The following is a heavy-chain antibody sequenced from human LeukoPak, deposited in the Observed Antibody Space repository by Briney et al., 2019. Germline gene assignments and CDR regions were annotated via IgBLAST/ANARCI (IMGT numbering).Heavy chain of an antibody. Sequence: GASVKVSCKASGYTFTGYYMHWVRQAPGQGLEWMGWINPNSGGTNFAQKFQGRVTMTRDTSISTAYLELSRMRPDDTAVYYCASPYCRGGSCYSWFDPWGQGTLVTVSS. CDR1: GYTFTGYY. V-gene: IGHV1-2*02. D-gene: IGHD2-15*01. CDR3: ASPYCRGGSCYSWFDP. J-gene: IGHJ5*02. CDR2: INPNSGGT.